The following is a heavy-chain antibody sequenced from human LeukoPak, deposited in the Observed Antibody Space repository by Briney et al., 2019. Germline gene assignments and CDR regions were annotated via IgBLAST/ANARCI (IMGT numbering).Heavy chain of an antibody. CDR1: GGSISSYY. V-gene: IGHV4-39*01. Sequence: SETLSLTCTVSGGSISSYYWGWIRQPPGKGLEWIGSISYSGSTYYNPSLKSRVTISVDTSKNQLSLKLSSVTAADTAVYYCARQVVTGTNWFDPWGQGTLVTVSS. D-gene: IGHD1-20*01. CDR2: ISYSGST. CDR3: ARQVVTGTNWFDP. J-gene: IGHJ5*02.